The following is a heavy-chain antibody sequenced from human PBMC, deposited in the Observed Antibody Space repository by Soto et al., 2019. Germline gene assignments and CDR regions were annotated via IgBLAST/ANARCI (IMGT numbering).Heavy chain of an antibody. CDR1: GGSISGYY. J-gene: IGHJ4*02. Sequence: PSETLSLTCTVSGGSISGYYWIWIRQPPGKGLEWIGEINYSGSTNYNPSLKSRVTISVDTSKNQFSLKLSSVTAADTAVYYCASGGSWADYWGQGTLVTVSS. V-gene: IGHV4-34*01. CDR3: ASGGSWADY. CDR2: INYSGST. D-gene: IGHD1-26*01.